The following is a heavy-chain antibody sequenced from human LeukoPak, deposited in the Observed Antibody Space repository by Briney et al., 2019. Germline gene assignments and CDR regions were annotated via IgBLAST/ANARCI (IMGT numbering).Heavy chain of an antibody. J-gene: IGHJ4*02. D-gene: IGHD3-3*01. CDR3: APGTVAIKSRFFDY. CDR1: GDSIRSSSYY. V-gene: IGHV4-39*01. Sequence: SETLSLTCAVSGDSIRSSSYYWGWIRQPPGRGLEWIGSIYYRGSTYSNPPLKSPVTISVDTSTSQFSLQLTSVTVTDTAMYSCAPGTVAIKSRFFDYWGPGSLITVSS. CDR2: IYYRGST.